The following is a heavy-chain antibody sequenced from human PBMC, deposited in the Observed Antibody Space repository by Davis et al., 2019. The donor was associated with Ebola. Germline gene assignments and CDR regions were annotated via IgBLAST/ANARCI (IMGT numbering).Heavy chain of an antibody. J-gene: IGHJ4*02. CDR1: GFTFSSYG. CDR2: ICYDGSEK. Sequence: PGGSLRLSCAASGFTFSSYGMHWVRQAPGKGLEWVAVICYDGSEKYYVDSVKGRFTISRDNAKNSLYLQMNSLRAEDTAVYYCARGGGAQDYWGQGTLVTVSS. V-gene: IGHV3-33*01. CDR3: ARGGGAQDY. D-gene: IGHD3-16*01.